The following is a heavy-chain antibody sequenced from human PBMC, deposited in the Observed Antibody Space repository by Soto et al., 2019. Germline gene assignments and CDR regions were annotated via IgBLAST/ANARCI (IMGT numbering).Heavy chain of an antibody. V-gene: IGHV4-59*01. CDR1: GGSISSYY. D-gene: IGHD3-3*01. CDR2: IYYSGST. J-gene: IGHJ5*02. Sequence: SETLSLTCTVSGGSISSYYWSWIRQPPGKGLEWIGYIYYSGSTNYNPSLKSRVTISVDTSKNQFSLKLSSVTAADTAVYYCARSYYDFWSGYCTGGNWLDPWGQGTLVTVSS. CDR3: ARSYYDFWSGYCTGGNWLDP.